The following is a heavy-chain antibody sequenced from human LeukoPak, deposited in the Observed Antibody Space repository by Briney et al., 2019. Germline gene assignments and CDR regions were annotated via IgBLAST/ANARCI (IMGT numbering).Heavy chain of an antibody. CDR2: IYHSGST. J-gene: IGHJ6*03. CDR1: GYSISSGYY. CDR3: ARASGSAYYYYYMDV. D-gene: IGHD3-10*01. V-gene: IGHV4-38-2*02. Sequence: PSETLSLTCTVSGYSISSGYYWGWIRQPPGKGLEWIGSIYHSGSTYYNPSLKSRVTISVDTSKNQFSLKLSSVTAADTAVYYCARASGSAYYYYYMDVWGKGTTVTVSS.